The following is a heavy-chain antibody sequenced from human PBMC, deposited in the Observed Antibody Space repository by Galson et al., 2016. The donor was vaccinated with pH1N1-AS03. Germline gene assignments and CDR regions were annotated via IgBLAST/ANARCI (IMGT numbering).Heavy chain of an antibody. CDR3: ARVDSSTYSDGWVPFDY. V-gene: IGHV3-53*01. CDR1: GLSVAKNY. D-gene: IGHD5-24*01. Sequence: SLRLSCAVSGLSVAKNYMSWVRQAPGKGLEWASSIYTGGDTFYTDSVRGRFTISRDDSKNTLYLQTNSLRAADTAMYYCARVDSSTYSDGWVPFDYWGQGTLVTVSS. CDR2: IYTGGDT. J-gene: IGHJ4*02.